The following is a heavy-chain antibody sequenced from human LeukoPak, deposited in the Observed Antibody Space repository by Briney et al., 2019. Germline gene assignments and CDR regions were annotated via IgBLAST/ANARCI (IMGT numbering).Heavy chain of an antibody. V-gene: IGHV1-69*13. D-gene: IGHD2-2*01. CDR2: IIPIFGTA. Sequence: SVKVSCKASGYTFTNYGISWVRQAPGQGLEWMGGIIPIFGTANYAQKFQGRVTITADESTSTAYMELSSLRSEDTAVYYCARGGYCSSTSCYDAFDIWGQGTMVTVSS. CDR1: GYTFTNYG. J-gene: IGHJ3*02. CDR3: ARGGYCSSTSCYDAFDI.